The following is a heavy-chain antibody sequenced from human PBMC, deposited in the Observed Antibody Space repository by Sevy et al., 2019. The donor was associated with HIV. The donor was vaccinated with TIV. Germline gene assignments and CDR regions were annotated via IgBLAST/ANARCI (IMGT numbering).Heavy chain of an antibody. CDR3: ARDPLPRLRLGELFGY. Sequence: ASVKVSCKASGYTFTGYYMHWVRQAPGQGLEWMGWINPKSGGTNYAQKFQGRVTMTRDTSISTAYMELSSLRSDDTAVYYCARDPLPRLRLGELFGYWGQGTLVTVSS. CDR2: INPKSGGT. D-gene: IGHD3-16*01. J-gene: IGHJ4*02. CDR1: GYTFTGYY. V-gene: IGHV1-2*02.